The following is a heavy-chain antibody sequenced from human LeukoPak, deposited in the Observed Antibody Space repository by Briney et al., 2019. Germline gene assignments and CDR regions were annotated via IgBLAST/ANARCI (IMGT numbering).Heavy chain of an antibody. CDR2: NADAGR. J-gene: IGHJ3*01. CDR3: AKNLGPFDV. Sequence: GGSLRLSCAASGFTFNKFAMTWVRQAPGKGLEWVSTNADAGRYYADSVKGRFTISRDNSKNMLYLQLNSMSAGDTDMYYCAKNLGPFDVRGQGTMVTVSS. V-gene: IGHV3-23*01. D-gene: IGHD3-16*01. CDR1: GFTFNKFA.